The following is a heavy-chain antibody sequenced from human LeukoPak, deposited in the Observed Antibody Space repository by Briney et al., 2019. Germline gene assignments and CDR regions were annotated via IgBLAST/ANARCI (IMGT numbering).Heavy chain of an antibody. Sequence: SETLSLTCTVSGGSITSYYWSWIRQHPGKGLEWVGYIYYSGSTNYNPSLKSRVTISVDTSKNQFSLKLSSVTAADTAVYYCARYTRGRNGMDVWGQGTTVTVSS. D-gene: IGHD1-26*01. V-gene: IGHV4-59*08. J-gene: IGHJ6*02. CDR3: ARYTRGRNGMDV. CDR2: IYYSGST. CDR1: GGSITSYY.